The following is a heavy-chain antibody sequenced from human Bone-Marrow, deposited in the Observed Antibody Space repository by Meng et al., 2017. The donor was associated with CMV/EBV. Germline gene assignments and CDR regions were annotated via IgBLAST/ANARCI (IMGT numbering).Heavy chain of an antibody. V-gene: IGHV4-59*01. D-gene: IGHD3-9*01. CDR2: IYYSGST. CDR3: ARVKGILTGTLDY. J-gene: IGHJ4*02. CDR1: GGSISSYY. Sequence: SETLSLTCTVSGGSISSYYWSWIRQPPGKGLEWIGYIYYSGSTNYNPSLKSRVTISVDTSKNQFSLKLSSVTAADTAVYYCARVKGILTGTLDYWGQGTLATVSS.